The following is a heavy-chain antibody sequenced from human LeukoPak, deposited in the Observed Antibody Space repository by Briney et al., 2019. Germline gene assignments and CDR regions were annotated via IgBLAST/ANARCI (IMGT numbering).Heavy chain of an antibody. CDR3: ATGHLWFGEFDY. CDR1: GGSISSSNW. CDR2: IYHSGST. V-gene: IGHV4-4*02. J-gene: IGHJ4*02. D-gene: IGHD3-10*01. Sequence: PSETLSLTCAVSGGSISSSNWWSWVRQPPGKGLEWIGEIYHSGSTNYNPSLKSRVIISVDKSKNQFSLKLSSVTAADTAVYYCATGHLWFGEFDYWGQGTLVTVSS.